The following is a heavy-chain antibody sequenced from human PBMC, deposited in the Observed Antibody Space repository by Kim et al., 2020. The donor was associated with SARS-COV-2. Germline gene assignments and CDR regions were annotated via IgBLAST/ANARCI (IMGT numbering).Heavy chain of an antibody. V-gene: IGHV4-39*07. Sequence: SETLSLTCTVSGGSISSSSYYWGWIRQPPGKGLEWIGSIYYSGSTYYNPSLKSRVTISVDTSKNQFSLKLSSVTAADTAVYYCARDRGTYGLGSFNRIDP. J-gene: IGHJ5*02. D-gene: IGHD3-10*01. CDR1: GGSISSSSYY. CDR3: ARDRGTYGLGSFNRIDP. CDR2: IYYSGST.